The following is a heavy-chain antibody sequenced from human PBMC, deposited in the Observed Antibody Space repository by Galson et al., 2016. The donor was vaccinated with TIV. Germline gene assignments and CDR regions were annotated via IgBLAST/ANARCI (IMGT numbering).Heavy chain of an antibody. CDR2: ISGGGDT. CDR3: ARDRRYCGNDCYLYYYFGMDV. J-gene: IGHJ6*02. V-gene: IGHV3-66*02. Sequence: SLRLSCAASGLTVSDNYLTWVRQAPGKGLEWVSTISGGGDTHHADSVKGRFTISRDNSKNTLYLQMNSLTTEDTAVYFCARDRRYCGNDCYLYYYFGMDVWGQGTTVTVSS. D-gene: IGHD2-21*02. CDR1: GLTVSDNY.